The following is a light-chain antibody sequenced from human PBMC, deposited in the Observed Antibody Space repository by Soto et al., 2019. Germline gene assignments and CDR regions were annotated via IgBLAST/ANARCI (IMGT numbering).Light chain of an antibody. CDR2: GAS. V-gene: IGKV3-20*01. CDR3: QQYGSSPPYT. J-gene: IGKJ2*01. Sequence: EIVWRRPPGTLSLPPGEGATLSCRASQGVGSNNLAWYQQKPGQAPRLLIFGASSRASDIPDRFSGSGSGTDFTLTISRLEPEDFVVYYCQQYGSSPPYTFGQGTKLEIK. CDR1: QGVGSNN.